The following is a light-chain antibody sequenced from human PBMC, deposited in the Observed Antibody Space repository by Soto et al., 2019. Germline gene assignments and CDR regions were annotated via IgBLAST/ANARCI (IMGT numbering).Light chain of an antibody. J-gene: IGLJ1*01. CDR3: AAWDGNLNGPSYV. CDR2: SDN. CDR1: YSNFESNT. V-gene: IGLV1-44*01. Sequence: QSVLTQPPSASGTPGQRVTISCSGSYSNFESNTVNWYQQLPGTAPKLLIYSDNQRPSGVPDRFSGSKSGTSASLAISGLQSEDEADYFCAAWDGNLNGPSYVFGTGTKLTVL.